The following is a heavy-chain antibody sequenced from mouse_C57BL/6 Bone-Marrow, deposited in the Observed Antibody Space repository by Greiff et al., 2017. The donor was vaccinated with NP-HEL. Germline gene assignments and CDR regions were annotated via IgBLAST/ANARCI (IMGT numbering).Heavy chain of an antibody. J-gene: IGHJ1*03. Sequence: VKLQQPGAELVMPGASVKLSCKASGYTFTSYWMHWVKQRPGQGLEWIGEIDPSDSYTNYNQKFKGKSTLTVDKSSSTAYMQLSSLTSEDSAVYYCARWGTGSYWYFDVWGTGTTVTVSS. CDR1: GYTFTSYW. D-gene: IGHD4-1*01. V-gene: IGHV1-69*01. CDR3: ARWGTGSYWYFDV. CDR2: IDPSDSYT.